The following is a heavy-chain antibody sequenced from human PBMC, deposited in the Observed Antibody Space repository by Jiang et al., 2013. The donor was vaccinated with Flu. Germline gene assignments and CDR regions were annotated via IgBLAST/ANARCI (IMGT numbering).Heavy chain of an antibody. CDR1: GYTFTSYA. CDR3: ARPIAVAGVYGYFDL. J-gene: IGHJ2*01. D-gene: IGHD6-19*01. Sequence: GAEVKKPGASVKVSCKASGYTFTSYAMHWVRQAPGQRLEWMGGFDPEDGETIYAQKFQGRVTMTEDTSTDTAYMELSSLRSEDMAVYYCARPIAVAGVYGYFDLWGRGTLVTVSS. V-gene: IGHV1-24*01. CDR2: FDPEDGET.